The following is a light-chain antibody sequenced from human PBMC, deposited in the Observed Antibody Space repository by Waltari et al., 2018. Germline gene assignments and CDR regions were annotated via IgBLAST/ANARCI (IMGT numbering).Light chain of an antibody. CDR3: CSYAGRRSLM. CDR1: SSDIGSHNL. Sequence: QSALTQTASVSGSPGQSITISCTGTSSDIGSHNLVSWYQKSPGKAPRLIIDEDNKRPSGASDRCSGSKSGNTASLTIFGLQAEDEGEYYCCSYAGRRSLMFGGGTKVTVL. V-gene: IGLV2-23*01. CDR2: EDN. J-gene: IGLJ3*02.